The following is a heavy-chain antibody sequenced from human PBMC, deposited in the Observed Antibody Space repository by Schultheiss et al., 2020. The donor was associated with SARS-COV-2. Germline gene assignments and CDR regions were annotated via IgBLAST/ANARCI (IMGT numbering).Heavy chain of an antibody. J-gene: IGHJ6*02. D-gene: IGHD5-12*01. V-gene: IGHV3-30*04. CDR1: GFTFSSYA. Sequence: GGSLRLSCAASGFTFSSYAMHWVRQAPGKGLEWVAVISYDGSNKYYADSAKGRFTISRDNSKNTLYLQMNSLRAEDTAVYYCARDYDPKYYYYYYGMDVWGQGTTVTVSS. CDR3: ARDYDPKYYYYYYGMDV. CDR2: ISYDGSNK.